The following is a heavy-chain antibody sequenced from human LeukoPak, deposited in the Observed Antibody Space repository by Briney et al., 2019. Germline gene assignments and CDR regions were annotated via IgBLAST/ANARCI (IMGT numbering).Heavy chain of an antibody. D-gene: IGHD3-10*01. V-gene: IGHV1-18*01. CDR1: GYTFTSYG. Sequence: ASVKVSCKASGYTFTSYGISWVRQAPGQGLEWMGWISAYNGNTNYAQKLQGRVTMTTDTSTSTAYMELRSLRSDDTAVYYCARAYYGSGSYDAFDIWGQGTVVTVSS. CDR2: ISAYNGNT. J-gene: IGHJ3*02. CDR3: ARAYYGSGSYDAFDI.